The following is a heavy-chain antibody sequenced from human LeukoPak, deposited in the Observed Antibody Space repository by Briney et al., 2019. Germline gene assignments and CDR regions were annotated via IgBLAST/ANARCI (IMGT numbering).Heavy chain of an antibody. Sequence: TSQTLSLTCTVSGGSISSGGYYWNWIRQHPGKGLEWIGYIYYSGSTYYNPPLKSRVTISVGTSKNQFSLKLSSVTAADTAVYYCARDQSTWFFDYWGQGTLVTVSS. V-gene: IGHV4-31*03. CDR3: ARDQSTWFFDY. CDR2: IYYSGST. CDR1: GGSISSGGYY. J-gene: IGHJ4*02. D-gene: IGHD6-13*01.